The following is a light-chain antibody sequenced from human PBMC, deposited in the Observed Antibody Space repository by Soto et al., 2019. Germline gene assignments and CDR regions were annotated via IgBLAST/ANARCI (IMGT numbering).Light chain of an antibody. CDR2: EVS. CDR1: SSDVGSYNL. J-gene: IGLJ2*01. CDR3: CSYAGSSTS. Sequence: QSVLTQPTSLSGSPGQSITISCTGTSSDVGSYNLVSWYQQHPGKAPKLMIYEVSKRPSGVSNRFSGSKSGNTASLTISGLQAEDEADYYCCSYAGSSTSFGGGTKLTVL. V-gene: IGLV2-23*02.